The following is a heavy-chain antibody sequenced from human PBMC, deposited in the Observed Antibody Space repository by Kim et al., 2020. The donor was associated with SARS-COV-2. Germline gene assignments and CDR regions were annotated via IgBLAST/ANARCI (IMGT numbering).Heavy chain of an antibody. D-gene: IGHD5-12*01. J-gene: IGHJ4*02. Sequence: TYYNPSLKSRVTISVDTSKNQFSLKLSSVTAADTAVYYCARHEEGSGLGYWGQGTLVTVSS. CDR2: T. V-gene: IGHV4-39*01. CDR3: ARHEEGSGLGY.